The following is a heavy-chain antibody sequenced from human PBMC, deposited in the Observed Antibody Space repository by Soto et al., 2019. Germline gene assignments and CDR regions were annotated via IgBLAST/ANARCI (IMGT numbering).Heavy chain of an antibody. CDR2: IYYSGST. J-gene: IGHJ2*01. D-gene: IGHD7-27*01. CDR3: AKNWGDWYFDL. Sequence: QLQLQESGPGLVKPSETLSLTCTVSGGSISSSSYYWGWIRQPPGKGLGWIGSIYYSGSTYYNPSLKSRVTISVDTSKNQFSLKLSSVTAADTAVYYCAKNWGDWYFDLWGRGTLVTVSS. CDR1: GGSISSSSYY. V-gene: IGHV4-39*01.